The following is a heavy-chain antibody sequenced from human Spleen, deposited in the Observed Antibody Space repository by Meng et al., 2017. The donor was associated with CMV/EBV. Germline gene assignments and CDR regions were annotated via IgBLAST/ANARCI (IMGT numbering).Heavy chain of an antibody. CDR2: ISYDGSNK. J-gene: IGHJ4*02. CDR3: GREMVRAYSVDN. V-gene: IGHV3-30-3*01. Sequence: GESLKISCAASGFTFSSYAMHWVRQAPGKGLEWVAVISYDGSNKYYADSVKGRFTISRDNSKSTLYLQMNSLRAEDTAVYYCGREMVRAYSVDNWGQGTLVTVSS. D-gene: IGHD3-10*01. CDR1: GFTFSSYA.